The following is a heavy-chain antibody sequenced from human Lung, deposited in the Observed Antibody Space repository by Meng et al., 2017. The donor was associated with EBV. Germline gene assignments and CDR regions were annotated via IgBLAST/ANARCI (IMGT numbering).Heavy chain of an antibody. CDR1: GGYLSECY. Sequence: EERKRVGGGVMNPSETRCLACAVYGGYLSECYRRWGRQPRGRGLEWIGEINRSGSTNYNPSLQSRRTVSMDTSKYQLSLKLSSVTAADTAVYYCARLYRGGWYLWGRRTLVTVSS. CDR3: ARLYRGGWYL. CDR2: INRSGST. D-gene: IGHD6-19*01. V-gene: IGHV4-34*02. J-gene: IGHJ4*02.